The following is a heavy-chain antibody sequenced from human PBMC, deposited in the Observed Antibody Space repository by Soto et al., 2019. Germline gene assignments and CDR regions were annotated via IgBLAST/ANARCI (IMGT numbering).Heavy chain of an antibody. J-gene: IGHJ4*02. CDR1: GFTFSSYG. D-gene: IGHD1-26*01. V-gene: IGHV3-33*01. Sequence: QVQLVESGGGVVQPGRSLRLSCAASGFTFSSYGMHWVRQAPGKGLEWVAVIWYDGSNKYYADSVKGRFTISRDNSKNALCLQMNSLRAEDTAVYYCARDLSGNAWAPSAFDYCGQGTLVTVSS. CDR3: ARDLSGNAWAPSAFDY. CDR2: IWYDGSNK.